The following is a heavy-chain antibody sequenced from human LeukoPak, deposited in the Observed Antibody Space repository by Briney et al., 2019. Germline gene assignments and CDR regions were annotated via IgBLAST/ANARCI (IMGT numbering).Heavy chain of an antibody. CDR2: ISGSGGST. Sequence: ETLSLTCTVSGGSINSCCYYWGWIRQPPGKGLEWVSAISGSGGSTYYADSVKGRFTISRDNSKNTLYLQMNSLRAEDTAVYYCAKGPTPKMATTRYFDYWGQGTLVTVSS. D-gene: IGHD5-24*01. V-gene: IGHV3-23*01. J-gene: IGHJ4*02. CDR3: AKGPTPKMATTRYFDY. CDR1: GGSINSCCYY.